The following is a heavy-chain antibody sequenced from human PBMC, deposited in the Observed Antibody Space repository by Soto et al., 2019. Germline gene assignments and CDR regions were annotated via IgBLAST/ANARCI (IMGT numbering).Heavy chain of an antibody. CDR1: GGSISSYY. V-gene: IGHV4-59*01. CDR2: IYYSGST. CDR3: ARSLGYCSGGSCHPVPFAY. J-gene: IGHJ4*02. D-gene: IGHD2-15*01. Sequence: PSETLSLTCTVSGGSISSYYWSWIRQPPGKGLEWIGYIYYSGSTNYNPSLKSRVTISVDTSKNQFSLKLSSVTAADTAVYYCARSLGYCSGGSCHPVPFAYWGQRTLVTVS.